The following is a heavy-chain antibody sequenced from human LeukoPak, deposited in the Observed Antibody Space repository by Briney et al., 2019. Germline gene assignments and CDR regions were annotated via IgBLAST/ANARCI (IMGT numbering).Heavy chain of an antibody. Sequence: PGGSLRLSCAAPGFTFRHYEINWVRQAPGKGLEWVSYISGSAATIYYADSVKGRFIVSRDNAKNSLHLQMKSLRAEDSAVYYCARGYCSSTSCAPTSSSWEYFDYWGQGTLVTVSS. J-gene: IGHJ4*02. CDR3: ARGYCSSTSCAPTSSSWEYFDY. CDR1: GFTFRHYE. D-gene: IGHD2-2*01. CDR2: ISGSAATI. V-gene: IGHV3-48*03.